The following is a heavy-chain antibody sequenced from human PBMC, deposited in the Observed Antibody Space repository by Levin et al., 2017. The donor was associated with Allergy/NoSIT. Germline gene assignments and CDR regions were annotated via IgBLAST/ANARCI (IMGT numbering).Heavy chain of an antibody. CDR3: ARFRLRVKVVVAATPVGYYGMDV. V-gene: IGHV4-31*03. CDR2: IYYSGST. Sequence: SETLSLTCTVSGGSISSGGYYWSWIRQHPGKGLEWIGYIYYSGSTYYNPSLKSRVTISVDTSKNQFSLKLSSVTAADTAVYYCARFRLRVKVVVAATPVGYYGMDVWGQGTTVTVSS. J-gene: IGHJ6*02. CDR1: GGSISSGGYY. D-gene: IGHD2-15*01.